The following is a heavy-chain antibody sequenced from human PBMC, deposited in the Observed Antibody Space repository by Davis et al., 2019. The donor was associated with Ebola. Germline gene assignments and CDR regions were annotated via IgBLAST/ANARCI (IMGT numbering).Heavy chain of an antibody. J-gene: IGHJ6*02. CDR3: ARVSKLGQLTLYYGMDV. V-gene: IGHV4-34*01. Sequence: MPSETLSLPCAVYGGSFSGYYWSWIRQPPGKGLEWNGEINHSGSTNYHPSLKSRVTISVDTSKNQFSLKLSSVTAADTAVYYCARVSKLGQLTLYYGMDVWGQGTTVTVSS. D-gene: IGHD2-2*01. CDR1: GGSFSGYY. CDR2: INHSGST.